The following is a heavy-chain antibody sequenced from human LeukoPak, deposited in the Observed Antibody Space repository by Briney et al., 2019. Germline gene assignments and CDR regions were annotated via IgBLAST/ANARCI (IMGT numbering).Heavy chain of an antibody. Sequence: GGSLRLSCAASGFTFSSYGMSWVRQAPGKGLEWVSAISGSGGSTYYADSVKGRFTISRDNSKNTLYLQMNSLRAEDTAVYYCAKDKRITMIVVAYDAFDIWGQGTMVTVSS. CDR2: ISGSGGST. D-gene: IGHD3-22*01. V-gene: IGHV3-23*01. CDR1: GFTFSSYG. CDR3: AKDKRITMIVVAYDAFDI. J-gene: IGHJ3*02.